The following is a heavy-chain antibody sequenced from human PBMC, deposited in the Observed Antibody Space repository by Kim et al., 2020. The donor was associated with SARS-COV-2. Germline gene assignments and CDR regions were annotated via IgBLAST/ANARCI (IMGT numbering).Heavy chain of an antibody. V-gene: IGHV3-11*01. Sequence: GGSLRLSCAASGFTFSDYYMSWIRQAPGKGLEWVSYISSSGSTIYYADSVKGRFTISRDNAKNSLYLQMNSLRAEDTAVYYCARVNGGPRIFGMLDYYYYMDVWGKGTTVTVSS. CDR2: ISSSGSTI. CDR1: GFTFSDYY. J-gene: IGHJ6*03. CDR3: ARVNGGPRIFGMLDYYYYMDV. D-gene: IGHD3-3*01.